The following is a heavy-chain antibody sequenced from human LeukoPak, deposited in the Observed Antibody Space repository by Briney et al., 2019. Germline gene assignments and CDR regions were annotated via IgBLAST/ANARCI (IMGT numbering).Heavy chain of an antibody. CDR2: IIPIFGTA. D-gene: IGHD2-21*01. CDR3: ARGVKPNPYYFDY. V-gene: IGHV1-69*05. Sequence: GASVKVSCKASGYTFTSHGISWVRQAPGQGLEWMGRIIPIFGTANYAQKFQGRVTITTDESTSTAYMELSSLRSEDTAVYYCARGVKPNPYYFDYWGQGTLVTVSS. J-gene: IGHJ4*02. CDR1: GYTFTSHG.